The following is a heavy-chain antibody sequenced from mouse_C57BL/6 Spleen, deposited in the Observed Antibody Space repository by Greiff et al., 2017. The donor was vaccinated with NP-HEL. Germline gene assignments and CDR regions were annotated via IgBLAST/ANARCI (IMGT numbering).Heavy chain of an antibody. CDR1: GYTFTSYW. J-gene: IGHJ4*01. D-gene: IGHD2-5*01. Sequence: QVQLQQPGAELVRPGSSVKLSCKASGYTFTSYWMHWVKQRPIQGLEWIGNIDPSDSETHYNQKFKDKATLTVDKSSSTAYMQLSSLTSEDSAVYYCARDSPRSSNYVGYAMDYWGQGTSVTVSS. CDR2: IDPSDSET. CDR3: ARDSPRSSNYVGYAMDY. V-gene: IGHV1-52*01.